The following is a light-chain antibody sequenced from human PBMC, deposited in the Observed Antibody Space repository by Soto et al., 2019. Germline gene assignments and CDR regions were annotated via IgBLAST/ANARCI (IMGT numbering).Light chain of an antibody. V-gene: IGKV1-27*01. CDR3: QKYSSVPV. Sequence: DIQMTQSPTSLSASVGDRVTITCRASQGIRNFVAWYQQKPGKHPKLLIYAASTLQSGVPSRFSGSGSGTDFALTINSLQPEDVATYSCQKYSSVPVFGPGTKVEIK. J-gene: IGKJ3*01. CDR1: QGIRNF. CDR2: AAS.